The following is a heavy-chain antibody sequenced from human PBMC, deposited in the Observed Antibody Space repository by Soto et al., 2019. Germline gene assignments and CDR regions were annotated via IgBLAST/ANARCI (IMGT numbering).Heavy chain of an antibody. D-gene: IGHD4-17*01. V-gene: IGHV3-33*01. CDR2: IWYDGSNK. CDR3: ARDVTTVTTIPQNNFDY. J-gene: IGHJ4*02. Sequence: GGSLRLSCAASGFTFSSYGMHWVRQAPGKGLEWVAVIWYDGSNKYYADSVKGRFTIARDNSKNTLYLQMNSLRAEDTAVYYCARDVTTVTTIPQNNFDYWGQGTLVTVSS. CDR1: GFTFSSYG.